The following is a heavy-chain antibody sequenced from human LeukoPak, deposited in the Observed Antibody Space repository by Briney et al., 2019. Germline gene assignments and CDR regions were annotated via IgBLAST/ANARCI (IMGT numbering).Heavy chain of an antibody. J-gene: IGHJ3*02. Sequence: SETLSLTCTVSGGSISSYFWTWIRQPPGKGLEWIGYIYASGSTNYNPSLKSRVTISVDTSKTQFSLKLSSVTAADTAVYCCARIVYYDSSGYGNAFDIWGQGTMVTVSS. CDR2: IYASGST. D-gene: IGHD3-22*01. CDR1: GGSISSYF. CDR3: ARIVYYDSSGYGNAFDI. V-gene: IGHV4-4*09.